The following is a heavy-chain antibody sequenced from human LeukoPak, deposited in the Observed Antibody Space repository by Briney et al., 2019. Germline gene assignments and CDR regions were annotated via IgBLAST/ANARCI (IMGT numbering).Heavy chain of an antibody. CDR1: GFTFRTYT. J-gene: IGHJ5*02. Sequence: PGGSLRLSCATSGFTFRTYTMNWIRQAPGKGLEWVARISSSDTFIGYAESVKGRFTISRDNSKNSLYLQINSLRAEDTAVYYCARDSGPLFDPWGQGTLVTVSS. D-gene: IGHD7-27*01. V-gene: IGHV3-21*01. CDR2: ISSSDTFI. CDR3: ARDSGPLFDP.